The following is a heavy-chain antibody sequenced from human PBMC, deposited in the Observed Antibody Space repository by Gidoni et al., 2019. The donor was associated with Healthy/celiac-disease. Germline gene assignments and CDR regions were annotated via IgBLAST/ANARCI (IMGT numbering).Heavy chain of an antibody. CDR2: INWNGGST. J-gene: IGHJ6*02. V-gene: IGHV3-20*04. CDR3: ARDLCSSTSCYFYYYGMDV. CDR1: GFTLGGYG. Sequence: EVQLVESGGGVVRPGGSLRLSCAASGFTLGGYGLSWVRQAPGKGLECVSGINWNGGSTGYADSVKGRFTISRDNAKNSLYLQMNSLRAEDTALYYCARDLCSSTSCYFYYYGMDVWGQGTTVTVSS. D-gene: IGHD2-2*01.